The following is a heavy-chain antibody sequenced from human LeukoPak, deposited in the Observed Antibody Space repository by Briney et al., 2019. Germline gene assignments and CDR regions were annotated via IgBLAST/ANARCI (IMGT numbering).Heavy chain of an antibody. CDR1: GYTFTGYY. D-gene: IGHD6-13*01. Sequence: ASVKVSCKASGYTFTGYYMHWVRQAPGQGLEWMGWINPNSGGTNYAQKFQGRVTMTRDTSIGTAYMELSRLRSDDTAVYYCARIGIAAAPRDLRYWGQGTLVTVSS. J-gene: IGHJ4*02. CDR2: INPNSGGT. V-gene: IGHV1-2*02. CDR3: ARIGIAAAPRDLRY.